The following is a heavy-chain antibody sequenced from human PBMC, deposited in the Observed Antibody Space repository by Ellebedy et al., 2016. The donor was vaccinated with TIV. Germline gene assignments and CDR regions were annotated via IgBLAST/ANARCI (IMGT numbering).Heavy chain of an antibody. V-gene: IGHV3-23*01. CDR1: GFTFSSYA. CDR2: ISGSGGST. CDR3: AKGYGGDEDLDY. D-gene: IGHD2-21*02. J-gene: IGHJ4*02. Sequence: GGSLRLSXAASGFTFSSYAMSWVRQAPGKGLEWVSAISGSGGSTYYADSVKGRFTISRDNSKNTLYLQMNSLRAGDTAVYYCAKGYGGDEDLDYWGQGTLVTVSS.